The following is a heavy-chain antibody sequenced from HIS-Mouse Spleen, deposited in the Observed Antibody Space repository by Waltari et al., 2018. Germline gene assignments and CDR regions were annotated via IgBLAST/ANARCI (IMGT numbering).Heavy chain of an antibody. J-gene: IGHJ4*02. CDR3: ARQTWNFDY. Sequence: QVQLQESGPGLVKPSETLSLTCTVSGGSISSYYRSWIRQPPGKGLEWIGYIYYSGSTNYNPSLKSRVTISVDTSKNQFSLKLSSVTAADTAVYYCARQTWNFDYWGQGTLVTVSS. CDR1: GGSISSYY. V-gene: IGHV4-59*08. D-gene: IGHD1-1*01. CDR2: IYYSGST.